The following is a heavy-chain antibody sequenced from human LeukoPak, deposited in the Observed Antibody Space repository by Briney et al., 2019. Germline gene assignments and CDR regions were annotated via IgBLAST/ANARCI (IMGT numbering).Heavy chain of an antibody. CDR1: GFTFSSYW. CDR3: ARDWVYKIDY. Sequence: PGGSLRLSCAASGFTFSSYWMNRVRQAPGKGLVWVSRIASDGSSTTYADSVKGRFSISRDNAKNTLILQMNSLRVEGTAVYYCARDWVYKIDYWGRGTLVTVSS. J-gene: IGHJ4*02. V-gene: IGHV3-74*01. CDR2: IASDGSST. D-gene: IGHD5-24*01.